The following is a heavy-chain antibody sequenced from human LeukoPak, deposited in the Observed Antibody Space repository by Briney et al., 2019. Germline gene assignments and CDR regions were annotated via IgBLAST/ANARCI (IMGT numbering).Heavy chain of an antibody. D-gene: IGHD3-22*01. CDR2: IYPGDSDT. V-gene: IGHV5-51*01. CDR1: GYRFTNYW. J-gene: IGHJ3*01. Sequence: GESLKISCKGSGYRFTNYWIGWVRQIPGKGLEWIGIIYPGDSDTRYSPSFQGQVTISADKSISTAYLQWSSLKASDTAMYFCARESGPRSGFSWGQGTMVTVSS. CDR3: ARESGPRSGFS.